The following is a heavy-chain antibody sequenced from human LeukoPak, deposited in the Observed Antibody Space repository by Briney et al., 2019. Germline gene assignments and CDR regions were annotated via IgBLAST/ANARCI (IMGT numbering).Heavy chain of an antibody. CDR1: GGTFSSYA. J-gene: IGHJ4*02. CDR3: ARAPQLGTRGYFDY. V-gene: IGHV1-69*13. D-gene: IGHD7-27*01. Sequence: SVKVSCKASGGTFSSYAISWVRQVPGQGLEWMGGIIPIFGTANYAQKFQGRVTITADESTSTAYMELSSLRSEDTAVYYCARAPQLGTRGYFDYWGQGTLVTVSS. CDR2: IIPIFGTA.